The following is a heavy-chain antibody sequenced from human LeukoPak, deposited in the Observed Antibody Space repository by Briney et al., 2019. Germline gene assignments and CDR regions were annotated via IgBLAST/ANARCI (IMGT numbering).Heavy chain of an antibody. V-gene: IGHV4-39*01. CDR1: GGSISSNIYY. Sequence: PSETLSLSCSVSGGSISSNIYYWVWIRQPPGKGLEWIGSIYYSGSTYYSPSLESRVSIDVDTSKSQFSLRMTSVTAADTAIYYCARQSCTTASCSHRGFYYYGLDVWGQGTTVTVSS. D-gene: IGHD2-2*01. J-gene: IGHJ6*02. CDR2: IYYSGST. CDR3: ARQSCTTASCSHRGFYYYGLDV.